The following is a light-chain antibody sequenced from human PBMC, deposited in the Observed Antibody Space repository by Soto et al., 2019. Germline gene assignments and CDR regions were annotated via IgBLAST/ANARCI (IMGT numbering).Light chain of an antibody. V-gene: IGKV3D-15*01. J-gene: IGKJ1*01. CDR2: DES. CDR3: QKYNNWPQT. CDR1: QSVSSY. Sequence: VLTQSPATLSLSPGDSATLSCRASQSVSSYLAWYQQKPGQAPRLLIYDESIRATAIPDRLSGSGSGTELNLTISRLQSEDFAVYYCQKYNNWPQTFGQGTKVDIK.